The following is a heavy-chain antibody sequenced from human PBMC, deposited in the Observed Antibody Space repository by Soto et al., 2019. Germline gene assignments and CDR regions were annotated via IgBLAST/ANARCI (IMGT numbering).Heavy chain of an antibody. J-gene: IGHJ5*02. CDR3: ATRITVFGLLIPPFDP. CDR2: IYYSGST. V-gene: IGHV4-59*01. D-gene: IGHD3-3*01. Sequence: SETLSLTCTVSGGSIRGFHWSWIRQPPGKGLEWFGYIYYSGSTNYNPSLESRVTMSVDTSKNQFSLKLSSVTAADTAIYYCATRITVFGLLIPPFDPWGQGTQVTVSS. CDR1: GGSIRGFH.